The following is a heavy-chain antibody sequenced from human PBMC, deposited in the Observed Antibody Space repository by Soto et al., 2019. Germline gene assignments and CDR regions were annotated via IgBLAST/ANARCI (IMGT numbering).Heavy chain of an antibody. Sequence: PSETLSLTCIVSGGSITSVGYYWSWIRQHPGKGLEWIGYIYYSGSTYYNPSLKSRVTISLDTSKNQFSLKLSSVTAADTAVYYCARTITIFGQRYYYYMDVWGKGTTVTVSS. CDR3: ARTITIFGQRYYYYMDV. CDR1: GGSITSVGYY. J-gene: IGHJ6*03. D-gene: IGHD3-3*01. CDR2: IYYSGST. V-gene: IGHV4-31*03.